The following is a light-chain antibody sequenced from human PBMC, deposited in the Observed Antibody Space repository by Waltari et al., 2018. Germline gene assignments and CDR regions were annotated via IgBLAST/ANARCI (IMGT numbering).Light chain of an antibody. CDR3: CSYAGSYTFV. Sequence: QSALTQPRSVSGSPGQSVTISCSGTSSDVGSYNFVSWYQQHPGKAPKLLIYDVVKRPSGVPDRFSGSKSGNTASLTISGLQTEDESDYYCCSYAGSYTFVFGGGTQLTVL. CDR1: SSDVGSYNF. CDR2: DVV. J-gene: IGLJ7*01. V-gene: IGLV2-11*01.